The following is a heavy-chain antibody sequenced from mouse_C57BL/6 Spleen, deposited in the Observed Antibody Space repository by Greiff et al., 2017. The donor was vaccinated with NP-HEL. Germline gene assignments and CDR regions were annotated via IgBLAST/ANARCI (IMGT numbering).Heavy chain of an antibody. CDR1: SYSITSGYY. J-gene: IGHJ1*03. D-gene: IGHD1-1*01. CDR2: ISYDGSN. CDR3: ARQREDRYYGSSWHFDV. V-gene: IGHV3-6*01. Sequence: DVKLQESGPGLVKPSQSLSLTCSVTSYSITSGYYWNWIRQFPGNKLEWMGYISYDGSNNYNPSLKNRISITRDTSKNQFFLKLNSVTTEDTATYYCARQREDRYYGSSWHFDVWGTGTTVTVSS.